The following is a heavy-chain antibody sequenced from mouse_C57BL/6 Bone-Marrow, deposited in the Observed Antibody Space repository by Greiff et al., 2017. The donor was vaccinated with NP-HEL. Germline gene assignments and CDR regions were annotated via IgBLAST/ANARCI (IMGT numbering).Heavy chain of an antibody. CDR3: ASYDYEGAMDY. D-gene: IGHD2-4*01. V-gene: IGHV5-2*01. CDR2: INSDGGST. CDR1: EYEFPSHD. Sequence: EVQVVESGGGLVQPGESLKLSCESNEYEFPSHDMSWVRKTPEKRLELVAAINSDGGSTYYPDTMERRFIISRDNTKKTLYLQMSSLRPEDTALYYCASYDYEGAMDYWGQGTSVTVSS. J-gene: IGHJ4*01.